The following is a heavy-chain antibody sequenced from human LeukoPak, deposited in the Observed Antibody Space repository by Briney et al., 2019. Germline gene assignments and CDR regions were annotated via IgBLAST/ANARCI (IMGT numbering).Heavy chain of an antibody. D-gene: IGHD6-13*01. CDR1: GFTFSSYA. V-gene: IGHV3-33*08. CDR3: ARDRAALNDY. J-gene: IGHJ4*02. Sequence: GGSLRLSCAASGFTFSSYAMSWVRQAPGKGLEWVAVIWYDGSNKYYADSVKGRFTISRDNSKNTLYLQMNSLRAEDTAVYYCARDRAALNDYWGQGTLVTVSS. CDR2: IWYDGSNK.